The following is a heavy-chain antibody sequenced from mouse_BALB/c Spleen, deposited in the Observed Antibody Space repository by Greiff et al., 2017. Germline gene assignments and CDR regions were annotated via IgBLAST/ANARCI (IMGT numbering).Heavy chain of an antibody. CDR1: GFTFSNYW. CDR3: TDLGRFAY. V-gene: IGHV6-6*02. Sequence: EVQRVESGGGLVQPGGSMKLSCVASGFTFSNYWMNWVRQSPEKGLEWVAEIRLKSNNYATHYAESVKGRFTISRDDSKSSVYLQMNNLRAEDTGIYYCTDLGRFAYWGQGTLVTVSA. D-gene: IGHD4-1*01. CDR2: IRLKSNNYAT. J-gene: IGHJ3*01.